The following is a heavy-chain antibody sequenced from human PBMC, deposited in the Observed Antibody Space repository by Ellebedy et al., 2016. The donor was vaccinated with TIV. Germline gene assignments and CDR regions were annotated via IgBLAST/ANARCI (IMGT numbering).Heavy chain of an antibody. CDR2: ISGSAIST. V-gene: IGHV3-23*01. D-gene: IGHD1-26*01. Sequence: PGGSLRLSCAASGFIFKNHAMSWIRQAPGKGLEWVSTISGSAISTYYTDSVKGRFTISRDESTSTVLLQMNSLRAEDTAIYYWAKDIGGFLGFDSWGQGTVVTVSS. CDR3: AKDIGGFLGFDS. CDR1: GFIFKNHA. J-gene: IGHJ4*02.